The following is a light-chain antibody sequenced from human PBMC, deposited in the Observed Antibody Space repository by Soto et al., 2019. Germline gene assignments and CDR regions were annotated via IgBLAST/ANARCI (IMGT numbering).Light chain of an antibody. CDR2: KAS. V-gene: IGKV1-5*03. Sequence: DIQMTQSPSTLPASVGDRVTITCRASQNINNYLAWYQQKPGKGPSLLIYKASNLESGVSSRFSGSGSGTEFTLTISSLQPDDIGTYYCQQNNRYPWTFGQGTKVEI. J-gene: IGKJ1*01. CDR1: QNINNY. CDR3: QQNNRYPWT.